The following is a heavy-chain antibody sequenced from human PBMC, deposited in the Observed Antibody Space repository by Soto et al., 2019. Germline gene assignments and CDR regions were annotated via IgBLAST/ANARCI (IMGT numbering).Heavy chain of an antibody. V-gene: IGHV1-69*10. CDR2: IIPILGTP. Sequence: SVKVSCKASGDTFSSYAISWVRQAPGQGLEWMGGIIPILGTPTYAQKFQGRVTITADKSTSTAYMELSSLRSEDTAVYYCARERSRYDRSGYYRPDYWGQGTLVTVSS. CDR1: GDTFSSYA. J-gene: IGHJ4*02. D-gene: IGHD3-22*01. CDR3: ARERSRYDRSGYYRPDY.